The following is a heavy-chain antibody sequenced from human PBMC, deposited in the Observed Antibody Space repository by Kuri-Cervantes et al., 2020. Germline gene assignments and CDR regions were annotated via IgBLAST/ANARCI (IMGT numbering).Heavy chain of an antibody. V-gene: IGHV2-70*11. D-gene: IGHD6-19*01. Sequence: SGPTLVKPTQTLTLTCTFSGFSLSTRGMCVSWIRQPPGKALEWLARIDWDDDKYYSTSLQTRLTISKDTSKNQVVLTMTNMDPVDTATYYCARIPCQHSSGWYYFDYWGQGTLVTVSS. CDR1: GFSLSTRGMC. J-gene: IGHJ4*02. CDR2: IDWDDDK. CDR3: ARIPCQHSSGWYYFDY.